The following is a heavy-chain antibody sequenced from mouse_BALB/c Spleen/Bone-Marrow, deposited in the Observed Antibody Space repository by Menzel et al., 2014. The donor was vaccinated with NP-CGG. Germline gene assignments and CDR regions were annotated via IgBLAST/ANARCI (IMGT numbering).Heavy chain of an antibody. Sequence: VQLQQSGAELVKPGASVKLSCTASGFNIKDTYMHWVKQRPVQGLEWIGRIDPANGNTKYDPKFQGKATITAGTSSNTAYLQLSSLTSEDTAVYYCAYGSSYDYFDYWGQGTTLTVSS. CDR3: AYGSSYDYFDY. J-gene: IGHJ2*01. CDR1: GFNIKDTY. V-gene: IGHV14-3*02. CDR2: IDPANGNT. D-gene: IGHD1-1*01.